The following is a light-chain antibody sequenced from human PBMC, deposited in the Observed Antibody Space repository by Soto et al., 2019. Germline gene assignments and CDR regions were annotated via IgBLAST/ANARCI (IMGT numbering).Light chain of an antibody. CDR3: MQGTHPFT. CDR2: KVS. Sequence: DVVMTPSPLSLPVTLGQPASISCRSRQSLVYSDGNTYLNWLQQRPGQSPRRLIYKVSNRDSGVPDRFSGSGSGTDFTLKISRVEAEDVGVYYCMQGTHPFTFGQGTRLEIK. V-gene: IGKV2-30*01. CDR1: QSLVYSDGNTY. J-gene: IGKJ5*01.